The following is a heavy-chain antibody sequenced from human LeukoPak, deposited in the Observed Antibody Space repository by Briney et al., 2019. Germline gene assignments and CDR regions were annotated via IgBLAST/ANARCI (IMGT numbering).Heavy chain of an antibody. V-gene: IGHV4-30-2*01. Sequence: SETLSLTCAVSGGSISSGGYSWSWIRQPPGKGLEWIGYIYHSGSTYYNPSLKSRVTISVDRSKNQFSLKLSSVTAADTTVYYCARLAVAGPPRGPFDYWGQGTLVTVSS. CDR3: ARLAVAGPPRGPFDY. J-gene: IGHJ4*02. CDR2: IYHSGST. D-gene: IGHD6-19*01. CDR1: GGSISSGGYS.